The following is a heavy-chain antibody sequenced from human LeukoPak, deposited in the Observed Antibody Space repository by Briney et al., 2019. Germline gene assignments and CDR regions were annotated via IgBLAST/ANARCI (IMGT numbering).Heavy chain of an antibody. Sequence: GGSLGLSCAASGFTFSSYGMHWVRQAPGKGLEWVAVIWYDGSNKYYADSVKGRFTISRDNSKNTLFLQMNGLRAEDTAIYYCAKLRWYSTQNDNWFDPWGQGTLVTVSS. J-gene: IGHJ5*02. V-gene: IGHV3-33*06. CDR1: GFTFSSYG. CDR3: AKLRWYSTQNDNWFDP. CDR2: IWYDGSNK. D-gene: IGHD4-23*01.